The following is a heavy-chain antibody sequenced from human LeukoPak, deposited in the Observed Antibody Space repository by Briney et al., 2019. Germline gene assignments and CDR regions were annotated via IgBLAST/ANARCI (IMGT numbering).Heavy chain of an antibody. CDR3: ASAAGWLRFDF. CDR1: GGSISGHY. D-gene: IGHD6-19*01. J-gene: IGHJ4*02. Sequence: SETLSLTCNVSGGSISGHYWSWIRQPPGKGLEWIGYIYYSGSTDYNPSLKSRVTISLDTSKNQFSLKLSSVTAADTAVYYCASAAGWLRFDFWGQGTLVTVSS. CDR2: IYYSGST. V-gene: IGHV4-59*08.